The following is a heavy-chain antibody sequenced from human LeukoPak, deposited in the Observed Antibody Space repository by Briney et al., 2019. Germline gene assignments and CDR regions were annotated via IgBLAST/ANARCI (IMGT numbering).Heavy chain of an antibody. CDR3: ARAVAENWFDP. Sequence: PGGSLRLSCAASGFTFSSYWMSWVRQAPGKGLEWVANIKQDGSDKYYVDSVKGRFTISRDNAKNSVYLQMNSLRAEDTALYYCARAVAENWFDPWGQGTLLPVSS. D-gene: IGHD6-19*01. CDR2: IKQDGSDK. V-gene: IGHV3-7*01. J-gene: IGHJ5*02. CDR1: GFTFSSYW.